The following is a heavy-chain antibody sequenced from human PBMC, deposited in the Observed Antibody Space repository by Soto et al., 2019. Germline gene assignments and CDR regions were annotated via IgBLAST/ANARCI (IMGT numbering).Heavy chain of an antibody. CDR3: ARRLTSTVSALGY. J-gene: IGHJ4*02. V-gene: IGHV3-30-3*01. D-gene: IGHD6-19*01. CDR1: GLTFSPYA. CDR2: ISGDGGNK. Sequence: GGSLRLSCTASGLTFSPYAVHWVRQAPGKGLEWVSVISGDGGNKYFAESVRGRFLISRDNSKNTVYLQMNSLRHEDTAVYFCARRLTSTVSALGYWGQGTLVTVSS.